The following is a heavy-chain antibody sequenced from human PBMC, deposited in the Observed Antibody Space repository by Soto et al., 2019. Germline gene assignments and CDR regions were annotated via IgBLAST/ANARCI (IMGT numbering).Heavy chain of an antibody. CDR3: ARLGFPGAIYFDS. J-gene: IGHJ4*02. CDR1: GYNFTTFW. V-gene: IGHV5-51*01. Sequence: GESLKISCKGSGYNFTTFWIGWVRQVPGKGLEWMGIIYPGDSETKYSPDFEGQVTISADRSTNTAYLQWRSLRASDTTMYYCARLGFPGAIYFDSWGLGTLVTVSS. CDR2: IYPGDSET.